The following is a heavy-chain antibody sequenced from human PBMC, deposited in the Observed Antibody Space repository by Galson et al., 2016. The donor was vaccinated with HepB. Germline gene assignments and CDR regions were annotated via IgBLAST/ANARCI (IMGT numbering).Heavy chain of an antibody. CDR2: TFNGGNT. Sequence: SETLSLTCTVSGGSISSTTYYWGWIRQPPGKGPEWLGLTFNGGNTYYNPSLKSRVSISVDTSKNQFSLKLRSVTAADTAVYYCATPVGGGDLDSWSGYHPLFEKWGQGILVTVSS. CDR1: GGSISSTTYY. D-gene: IGHD3-3*01. CDR3: ATPVGGGDLDSWSGYHPLFEK. V-gene: IGHV4-39*01. J-gene: IGHJ4*02.